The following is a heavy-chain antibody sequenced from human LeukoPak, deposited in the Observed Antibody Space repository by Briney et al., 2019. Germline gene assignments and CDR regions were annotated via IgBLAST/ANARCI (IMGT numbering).Heavy chain of an antibody. V-gene: IGHV1-69*13. CDR1: GGTFSSYA. D-gene: IGHD6-19*01. Sequence: GASVTVSCKASGGTFSSYAISWVRQAPGQGLEWMGGIIPIFGTANYAQKFQGRVTITADESTSTAYMELSSLRSEDTAVYYCARTPTSSGWYYFDYWGQGTLVTVSS. CDR3: ARTPTSSGWYYFDY. CDR2: IIPIFGTA. J-gene: IGHJ4*02.